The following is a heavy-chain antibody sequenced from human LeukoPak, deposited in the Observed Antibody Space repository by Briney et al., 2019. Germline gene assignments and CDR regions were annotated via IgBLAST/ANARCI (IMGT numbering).Heavy chain of an antibody. CDR2: IIPIFGTA. CDR1: GGTFSSYA. D-gene: IGHD2-2*01. V-gene: IGHV1-69*13. Sequence: GASVKVSCEASGGTFSSYAISWVRQAPGQGLEWMGGIIPIFGTANYAQKFQGRVTITADESTSTAYMELSSLRSEDTAVYYCARGARCSSTSCYWDFDYWGQGTLVTVSS. CDR3: ARGARCSSTSCYWDFDY. J-gene: IGHJ4*02.